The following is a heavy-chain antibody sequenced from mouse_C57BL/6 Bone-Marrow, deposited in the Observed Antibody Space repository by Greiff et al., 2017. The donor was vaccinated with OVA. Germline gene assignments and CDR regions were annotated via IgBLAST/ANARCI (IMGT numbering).Heavy chain of an antibody. V-gene: IGHV1-82*01. D-gene: IGHD1-1*01. CDR2: IYPGDGDT. J-gene: IGHJ1*03. CDR1: GYAFSSSW. CDR3: TRIGGGSYWYFDV. Sequence: QVQLQQSGPELVKPGASVKISCKASGYAFSSSWMNWVKQRPGKGLEWIGRIYPGDGDTNYNGKFKGKATLTADKSSSTAYMQLSSLTSEDSAVYFCTRIGGGSYWYFDVWVTGTTVTVSS.